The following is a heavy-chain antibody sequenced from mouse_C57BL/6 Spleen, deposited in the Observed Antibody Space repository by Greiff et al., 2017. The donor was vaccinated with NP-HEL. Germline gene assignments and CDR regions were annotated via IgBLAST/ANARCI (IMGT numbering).Heavy chain of an antibody. D-gene: IGHD1-1*01. CDR2: IDPSDSYT. CDR1: GYTFTSYW. Sequence: VQLQQSGAELVRPGPTVKLSCKASGYTFTSYWMHWVKQRPGQGLEWIGVIDPSDSYTNYNQKFKGKATLTVDTSSSTAYMQLSSLTSEDSAVYYCARETTVVAGGGGYWGQGTTLTVSS. V-gene: IGHV1-59*01. J-gene: IGHJ2*01. CDR3: ARETTVVAGGGGY.